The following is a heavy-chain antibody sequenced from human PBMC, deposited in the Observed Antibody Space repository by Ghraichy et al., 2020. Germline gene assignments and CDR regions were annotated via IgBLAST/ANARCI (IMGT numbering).Heavy chain of an antibody. CDR3: ARDQQLASFDY. D-gene: IGHD6-13*01. CDR1: GFTFSRYW. CDR2: IKQDGSEK. Sequence: GGSLRLSCVATGFTFSRYWMSWVRQAPGKGLEWVANIKQDGSEKYYVDSVKGRFTISRDNAKSSLFLQMNSLRAEDTAVYYCARDQQLASFDYWGQGTLVTVSS. J-gene: IGHJ4*02. V-gene: IGHV3-7*01.